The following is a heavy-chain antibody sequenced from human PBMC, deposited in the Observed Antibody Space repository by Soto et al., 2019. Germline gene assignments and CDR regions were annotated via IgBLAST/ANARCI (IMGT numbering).Heavy chain of an antibody. CDR3: ATGTTYYYYYYGMDV. Sequence: SETLSLTCAVSGYSISSGYYWGWIRHPPGKGLEWIGSIYHSGSTYYNPSLKSRVTISVDTSKNQFSLKLSSVTAADTAVYYCATGTTYYYYYYGMDVWGQGTTVTVSS. D-gene: IGHD1-7*01. CDR1: GYSISSGYY. J-gene: IGHJ6*02. CDR2: IYHSGST. V-gene: IGHV4-38-2*01.